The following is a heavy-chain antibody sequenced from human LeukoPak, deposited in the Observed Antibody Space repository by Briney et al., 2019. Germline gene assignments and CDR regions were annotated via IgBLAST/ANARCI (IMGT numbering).Heavy chain of an antibody. CDR2: IVVGSGNT. J-gene: IGHJ4*02. Sequence: SVTVSCKASGFTFTSSPMQWVRQARGQRLEWIGWIVVGSGNTNYAQKFQERVTITRDMSTGTAYTELSSLRSEDTAVYYCAADLCSGGSCYSNYWGLGTLVTVSS. CDR3: AADLCSGGSCYSNY. V-gene: IGHV1-58*02. CDR1: GFTFTSSP. D-gene: IGHD2-15*01.